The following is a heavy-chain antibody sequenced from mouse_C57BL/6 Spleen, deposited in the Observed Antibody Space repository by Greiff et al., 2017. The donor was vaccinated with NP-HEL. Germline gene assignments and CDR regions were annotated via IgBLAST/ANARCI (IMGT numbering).Heavy chain of an antibody. CDR1: GFTFSNYW. CDR2: IRLKSDNDAT. CDR3: TDDYGSTPFDY. Sequence: EVQLVESGGGLVQPGGSMKLSCVASGFTFSNYWMNWVRQSPEKGLEWVAQIRLKSDNDATHYAESVKGRFTISRDNSKMSVYLQMTNLRAEDTGIYYCTDDYGSTPFDYWGQGTTLTVSS. V-gene: IGHV6-3*01. J-gene: IGHJ2*01. D-gene: IGHD1-1*01.